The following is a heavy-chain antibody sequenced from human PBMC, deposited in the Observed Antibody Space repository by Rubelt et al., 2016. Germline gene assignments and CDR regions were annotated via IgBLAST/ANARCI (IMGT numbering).Heavy chain of an antibody. J-gene: IGHJ5*02. CDR2: IYWDDDK. Sequence: QITLKESSPMLVKPTQTLTLTCTFSGFSLSTGGVGVGWIRQPPGKALEWLALIYWDDDKRYSPSLKRRLTISKDTSKKQVVLKMTNLDPVDTATYYCAHFDSPGIAAPSWGQGTPVTVSS. CDR3: AHFDSPGIAAPS. V-gene: IGHV2-5*02. D-gene: IGHD6-13*01. CDR1: GFSLSTGGVG.